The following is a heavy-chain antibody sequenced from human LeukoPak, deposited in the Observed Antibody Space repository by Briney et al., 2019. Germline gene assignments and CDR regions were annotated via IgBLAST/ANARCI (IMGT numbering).Heavy chain of an antibody. CDR3: ARDRYYYDSSGHYPGGDY. D-gene: IGHD3-22*01. Sequence: PGGSLRLSCGASGFIFSSYSMNWVRQAPGKGQEWVSSISSSSSNIYYAGSVKGRFTISRDNAKNSLYLQMNSLRAEDTAVYYCARDRYYYDSSGHYPGGDYWGQGTLVTVSS. V-gene: IGHV3-21*06. J-gene: IGHJ4*02. CDR2: ISSSSSNI. CDR1: GFIFSSYS.